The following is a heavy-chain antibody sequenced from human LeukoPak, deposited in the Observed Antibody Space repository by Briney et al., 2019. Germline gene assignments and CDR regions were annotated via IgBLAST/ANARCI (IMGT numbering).Heavy chain of an antibody. Sequence: SETLSLTCTVSGGSISSYYWSWIRQPPGKGLEWIGEINHSGSTNYNPSLKSRVTISVDTSKNQFSLKLSSVTAADTAVYYCARGRRYYDSSGYPADYWGQGTLVTVSS. J-gene: IGHJ4*02. D-gene: IGHD3-22*01. V-gene: IGHV4-34*01. CDR2: INHSGST. CDR3: ARGRRYYDSSGYPADY. CDR1: GGSISSYY.